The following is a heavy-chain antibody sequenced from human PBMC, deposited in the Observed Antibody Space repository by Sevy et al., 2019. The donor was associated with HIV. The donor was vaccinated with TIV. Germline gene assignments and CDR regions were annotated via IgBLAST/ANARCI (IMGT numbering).Heavy chain of an antibody. Sequence: GGSLRLSCAASGFTFSSYAMSWVRQAPGKGLEWVSAISGSGGSTYYADSVKGRFTISRDNSKITLYLQMNSLRAEDTAVYYCAKANSPSHDFWSGHAEYFQHWGQGTLVTVSS. J-gene: IGHJ1*01. CDR3: AKANSPSHDFWSGHAEYFQH. D-gene: IGHD3-3*01. V-gene: IGHV3-23*01. CDR2: ISGSGGST. CDR1: GFTFSSYA.